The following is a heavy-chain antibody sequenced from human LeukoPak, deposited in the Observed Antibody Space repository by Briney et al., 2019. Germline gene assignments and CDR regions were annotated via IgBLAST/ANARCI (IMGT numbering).Heavy chain of an antibody. D-gene: IGHD4-17*01. V-gene: IGHV4-59*01. CDR2: IYYSGST. J-gene: IGHJ2*01. CDR3: AAYGDPNWYFDL. CDR1: GGSISSYY. Sequence: PSETLSLTCTVSGGSISSYYWSWIRQPPGKGLEWIGYIYYSGSTNYNPSLKSRVTISVDTSKNQFSLKLSSVTAADAAVYYCAAYGDPNWYFDLWGRGTLVTVSS.